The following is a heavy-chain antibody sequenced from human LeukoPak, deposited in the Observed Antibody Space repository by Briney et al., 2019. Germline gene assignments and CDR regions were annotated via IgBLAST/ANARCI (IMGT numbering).Heavy chain of an antibody. CDR3: ARARPRYSSSWTFFDY. CDR1: GYTFTSYG. D-gene: IGHD6-13*01. CDR2: ISAYNGNT. J-gene: IGHJ4*02. Sequence: GASVKVSCKASGYTFTSYGISWVRQAPGQGLEWMGWISAYNGNTNYAQKLQGRVTMTTDTSTSTAYMELRSLTSDDTAVYYCARARPRYSSSWTFFDYWGQGTLVTVSS. V-gene: IGHV1-18*01.